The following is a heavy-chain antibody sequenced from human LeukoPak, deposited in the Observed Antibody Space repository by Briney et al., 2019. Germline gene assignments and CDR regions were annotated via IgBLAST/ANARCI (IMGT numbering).Heavy chain of an antibody. CDR3: ARDNTWFGELFPNRFDP. Sequence: GASVKVSCKASGYTFTSYGISWVRQAPGQGLEWMEWISAYNGNTNYAQKLQGRVTMTTDTSTSTAYMEPRSLRSDDTAVYYCARDNTWFGELFPNRFDPWGQGTLVTVSS. J-gene: IGHJ5*02. D-gene: IGHD3-10*01. V-gene: IGHV1-18*01. CDR2: ISAYNGNT. CDR1: GYTFTSYG.